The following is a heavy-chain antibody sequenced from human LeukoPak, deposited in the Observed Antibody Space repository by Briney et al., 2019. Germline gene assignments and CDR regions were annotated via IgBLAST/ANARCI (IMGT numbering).Heavy chain of an antibody. J-gene: IGHJ4*02. CDR1: GFTYSSYA. Sequence: GGSLRLSCAASGFTYSSYAMSWVRQAPGKGLEWVSAISGSGGSTYYADSVKGRFTTSRDNSKNTLYLQMNSLRAEDTAVYYCAKETLPTLYCSSTSCHIDHWGQGTLVTVSS. CDR3: AKETLPTLYCSSTSCHIDH. D-gene: IGHD2-2*01. V-gene: IGHV3-23*01. CDR2: ISGSGGST.